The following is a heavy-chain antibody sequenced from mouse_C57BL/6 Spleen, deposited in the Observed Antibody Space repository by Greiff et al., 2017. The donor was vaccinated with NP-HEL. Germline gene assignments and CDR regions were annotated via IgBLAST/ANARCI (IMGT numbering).Heavy chain of an antibody. D-gene: IGHD2-4*01. J-gene: IGHJ2*01. Sequence: VQLQQSGAELARPGASVKMSCKASGYTFTSYTMHWVKQRPGQGLEWIGYINPSSGYTKYNQKFKDKATLTADKSFSTAYMQLSSLTSEDSAVYYCARGVYYDYDGLYFDYWGQGTTLTVSS. CDR2: INPSSGYT. CDR3: ARGVYYDYDGLYFDY. CDR1: GYTFTSYT. V-gene: IGHV1-4*01.